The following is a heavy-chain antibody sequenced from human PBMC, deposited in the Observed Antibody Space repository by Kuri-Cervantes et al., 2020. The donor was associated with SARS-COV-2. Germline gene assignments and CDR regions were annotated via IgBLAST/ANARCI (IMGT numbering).Heavy chain of an antibody. CDR3: ARGARITILGVLIGGRENPFFDP. D-gene: IGHD3-3*01. CDR1: GYTFTGYY. J-gene: IGHJ5*02. CDR2: INPNSGGT. V-gene: IGHV1-2*04. Sequence: ASVKVSCKASGYTFTGYYIHWVRQAPGERLEWMGWINPNSGGTKYAQKFEGWVTLTRDTSIATAYMGVSRLRSDDTAVYYCARGARITILGVLIGGRENPFFDPWGQGTQVTVSS.